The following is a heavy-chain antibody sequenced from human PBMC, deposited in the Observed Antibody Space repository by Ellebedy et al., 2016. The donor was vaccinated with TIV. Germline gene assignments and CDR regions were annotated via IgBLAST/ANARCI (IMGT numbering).Heavy chain of an antibody. CDR3: ARSYGARTSGP. CDR1: GFTFGDFY. D-gene: IGHD3-16*01. V-gene: IGHV3-11*06. Sequence: GESLKISCAASGFTFGDFYMSWIRQAPGKGLEWLSYIDTRSDYINYAESVRGRFTISRDNARTSLYLQMNSLRVDDTAMYYCARSYGARTSGPWGQGTLVTVSS. J-gene: IGHJ5*02. CDR2: IDTRSDYI.